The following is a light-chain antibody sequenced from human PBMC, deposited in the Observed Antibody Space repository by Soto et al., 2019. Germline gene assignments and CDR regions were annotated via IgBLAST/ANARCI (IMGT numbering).Light chain of an antibody. CDR3: QQYGGSPTT. CDR2: GVS. J-gene: IGKJ4*01. V-gene: IGKV3-20*01. Sequence: EIVLTQSPGTLSLSPGERATLSCRASQSVWSTYLAWYQQKPGQAPRLLIYGVSSRATGIPDRFSGGGSGTDLTLTISRLEAEDFAVYYCQQYGGSPTTFGGGTRVEIK. CDR1: QSVWSTY.